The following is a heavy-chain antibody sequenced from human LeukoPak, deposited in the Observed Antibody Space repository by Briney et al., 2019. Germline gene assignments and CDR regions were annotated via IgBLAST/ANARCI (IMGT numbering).Heavy chain of an antibody. CDR1: GYSFTSYW. CDR2: IYPGDSDT. D-gene: IGHD5-18*01. V-gene: IGHV5-51*01. Sequence: GESLKISCKGSGYSFTSYWIGWVRQMPGKGLEWMGIIYPGDSDTRYSPSFQGQVTISADKSISTAYLQWSSLKASDTAMYYCARQVAPLIDTAMVTTYFDYWGQGTLVTVSS. J-gene: IGHJ4*02. CDR3: ARQVAPLIDTAMVTTYFDY.